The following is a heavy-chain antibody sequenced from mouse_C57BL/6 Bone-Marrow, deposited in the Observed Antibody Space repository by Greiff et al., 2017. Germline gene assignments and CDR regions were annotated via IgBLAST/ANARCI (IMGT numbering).Heavy chain of an antibody. CDR1: GFNIKNTY. D-gene: IGHD1-1*01. Sequence: VQLQQSVAELVRPGASVKLSCTASGFNIKNTYMHWVKQRPEQGLEWIGRIDPANGNTKYAPKFPGKATITADTSSNTAYLQLSSLTSEDTAIYYCARSDYYGSSDGAMDYWGQGTAVTVSA. CDR3: ARSDYYGSSDGAMDY. CDR2: IDPANGNT. J-gene: IGHJ4*01. V-gene: IGHV14-3*01.